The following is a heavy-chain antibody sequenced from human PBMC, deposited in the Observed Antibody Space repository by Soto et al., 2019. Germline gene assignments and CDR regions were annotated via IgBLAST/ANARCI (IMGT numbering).Heavy chain of an antibody. CDR2: IKSNTDGGTT. J-gene: IGHJ5*02. D-gene: IGHD6-13*01. CDR3: TPDPILAAAGGSDP. V-gene: IGHV3-15*01. Sequence: EVQLVESGGGLVKPGGSLRLSCEASGFTFIYAWMSWVRQAPGKGLEWVGHIKSNTDGGTTDYAAPVNGRFTIPRDDSKTTLYLQMSSLKTEDTAVYYCTPDPILAAAGGSDPWGQGTLVTVSS. CDR1: GFTFIYAW.